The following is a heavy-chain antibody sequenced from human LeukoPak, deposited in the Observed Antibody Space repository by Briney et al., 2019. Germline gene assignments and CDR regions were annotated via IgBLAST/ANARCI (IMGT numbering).Heavy chain of an antibody. V-gene: IGHV4-59*12. CDR1: GGSISSYY. D-gene: IGHD3-22*01. CDR3: ASELLHYDSSGYRDY. J-gene: IGHJ4*02. Sequence: SETLSLTCTVSGGSISSYYWSWIRQPPGKGLEWIGYIYYRGSTNYNPSLKSRVTISVDTSKNQFSLKLSSVTAADTAVYYCASELLHYDSSGYRDYWGQGTLVTVSS. CDR2: IYYRGST.